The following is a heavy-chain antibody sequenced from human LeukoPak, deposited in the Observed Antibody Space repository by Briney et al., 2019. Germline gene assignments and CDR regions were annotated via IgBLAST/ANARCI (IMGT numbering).Heavy chain of an antibody. J-gene: IGHJ4*02. V-gene: IGHV4-59*08. Sequence: SETLSLTCTVSGGSISSYYWSWIRQPPGKGLEWIGYIYYSGSTNYNPSLKSRVIISVDTSKNQFSLKLSSVTAADTAVYYCARAPLGYAFDYWGQGTLVTVSS. CDR1: GGSISSYY. D-gene: IGHD2-8*01. CDR2: IYYSGST. CDR3: ARAPLGYAFDY.